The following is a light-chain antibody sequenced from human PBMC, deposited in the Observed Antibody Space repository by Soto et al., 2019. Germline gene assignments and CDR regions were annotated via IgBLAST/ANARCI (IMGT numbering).Light chain of an antibody. CDR1: QTVSNY. V-gene: IGKV1-39*01. CDR2: AAS. J-gene: IGKJ4*02. Sequence: DIQMTQSPSSLSASVGDRVTISCRASQTVSNYLNWYQQKPGKAPRLLIAAASSLQGGVPTRFSGRGSGTDFALNISRLQPEDFAIYYCQQSYSAPPTFGGGTKVEIK. CDR3: QQSYSAPPT.